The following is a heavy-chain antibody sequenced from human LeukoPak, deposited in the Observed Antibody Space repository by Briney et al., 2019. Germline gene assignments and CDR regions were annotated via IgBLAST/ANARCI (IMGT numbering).Heavy chain of an antibody. Sequence: GASVKVSCKASGYTFTRYGISWVRQAPRQPLQWLGGISASNGNRKYAQKFRARVTRGTDTSTGTAYLVARSLTSDDTAVYDGARDGWVGATFYWFDLWGQGTLVTVSS. D-gene: IGHD1-26*01. J-gene: IGHJ5*02. V-gene: IGHV1-18*01. CDR1: GYTFTRYG. CDR3: ARDGWVGATFYWFDL. CDR2: ISASNGNR.